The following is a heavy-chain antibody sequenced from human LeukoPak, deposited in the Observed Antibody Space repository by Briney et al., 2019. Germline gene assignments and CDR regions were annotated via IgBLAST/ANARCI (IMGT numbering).Heavy chain of an antibody. CDR3: ARLPKYSRPLDY. CDR1: GYTFTSYD. V-gene: IGHV1-8*01. Sequence: ASVKVSCKASGYTFTSYDINWVRQATGQGLEWMGWMNPNSGNTAYAQKFQGRVTMSRNTSISTAYMELSSLRSEDTAVYYCARLPKYSRPLDYWGQGTLVTVSS. J-gene: IGHJ4*02. CDR2: MNPNSGNT. D-gene: IGHD6-6*01.